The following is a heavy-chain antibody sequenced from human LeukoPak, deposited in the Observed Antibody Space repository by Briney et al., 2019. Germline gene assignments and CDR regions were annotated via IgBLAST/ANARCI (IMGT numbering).Heavy chain of an antibody. D-gene: IGHD3-22*01. Sequence: GGSLRLSCAASGFTFSSYAMSWVRQAPGKGLEWVSAISGSGGSTYYADSVKGRFTISRDNSKNTLYLQMNSLRAEDTAVYYCAKSETSYYDSSARNYWGQGTLVTVSS. CDR1: GFTFSSYA. CDR2: ISGSGGST. J-gene: IGHJ4*02. V-gene: IGHV3-23*01. CDR3: AKSETSYYDSSARNY.